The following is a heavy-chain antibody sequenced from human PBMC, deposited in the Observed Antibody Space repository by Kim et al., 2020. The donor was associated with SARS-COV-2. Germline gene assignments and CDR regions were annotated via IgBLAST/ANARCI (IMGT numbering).Heavy chain of an antibody. D-gene: IGHD2-21*01. Sequence: ASVKVSSKASGYTFTNYAMHWVRQAPGQRLEWMGWINAGNGNTKYSQKFQGRVTITKDTSASTAYMELSSLIYEDTAVYYCARGSASIERTYCGGECYADYWGQGTLVTVSS. CDR3: ARGSASIERTYCGGECYADY. V-gene: IGHV1-3*01. J-gene: IGHJ4*02. CDR2: INAGNGNT. CDR1: GYTFTNYA.